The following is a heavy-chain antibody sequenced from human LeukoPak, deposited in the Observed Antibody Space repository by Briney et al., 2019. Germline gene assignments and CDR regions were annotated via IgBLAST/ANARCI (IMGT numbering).Heavy chain of an antibody. J-gene: IGHJ6*02. Sequence: ASVKVSCKASGYTFTSYGISWVRQAPGQGLEWMGWISAYNGNTNYAQKLQGRVTMTTDTSTSTAYMELRSLRSDDTAVYYCASGIAAAGNYYYYYGMDVWGQGTTVTVSS. V-gene: IGHV1-18*01. CDR2: ISAYNGNT. CDR3: ASGIAAAGNYYYYYGMDV. CDR1: GYTFTSYG. D-gene: IGHD6-13*01.